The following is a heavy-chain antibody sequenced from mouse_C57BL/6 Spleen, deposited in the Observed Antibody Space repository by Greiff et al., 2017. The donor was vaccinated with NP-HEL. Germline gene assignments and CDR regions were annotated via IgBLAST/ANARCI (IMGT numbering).Heavy chain of an antibody. CDR3: TREGNYGSSYEGFAY. CDR1: GFTFSSYA. J-gene: IGHJ3*01. Sequence: EVQVVESGEGLVKPGGSLKLSCAASGFTFSSYAMSWVRQTPEKRLEWVAYISSGGDYIYYADTVKGRFTISRDNARNTLYLQMSSLKSEDTAMYYCTREGNYGSSYEGFAYWGQGTLVTVSA. V-gene: IGHV5-9-1*02. CDR2: ISSGGDYI. D-gene: IGHD1-1*01.